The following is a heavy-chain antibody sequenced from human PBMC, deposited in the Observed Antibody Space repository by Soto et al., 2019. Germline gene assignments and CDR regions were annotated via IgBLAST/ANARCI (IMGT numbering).Heavy chain of an antibody. V-gene: IGHV3-23*01. J-gene: IGHJ4*02. CDR1: GFIFSSYA. CDR2: ISGRGGST. Sequence: EVQLLESGGGLVQPGGSLRLSCAASGFIFSSYAMSWVRQAPGKGLEWVSGISGRGGSTYYADSVKGRFTISRDNSKNTLYLQMNSLRAEDTAVYYCAKGPLYGAYVSGWGQGTQVTVSS. CDR3: AKGPLYGAYVSG. D-gene: IGHD4-17*01.